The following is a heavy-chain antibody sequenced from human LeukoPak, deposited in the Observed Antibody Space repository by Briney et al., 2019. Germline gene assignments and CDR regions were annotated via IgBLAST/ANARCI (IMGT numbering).Heavy chain of an antibody. D-gene: IGHD3-10*01. Sequence: KPGGSLRLSCAASGCTFSDYYMSWIRQAPGKGLESVSYISSSSSYTNYADSVKGRFTISRDNAKNSLYLQMNSLRAEDTAVYYCARDRAPGEVRGIGYFDSWGQGTLVTASS. V-gene: IGHV3-11*05. CDR1: GCTFSDYY. CDR2: ISSSSSYT. CDR3: ARDRAPGEVRGIGYFDS. J-gene: IGHJ4*02.